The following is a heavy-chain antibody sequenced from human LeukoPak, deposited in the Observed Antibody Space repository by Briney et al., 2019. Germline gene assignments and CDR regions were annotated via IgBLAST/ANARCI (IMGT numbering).Heavy chain of an antibody. V-gene: IGHV4-59*08. J-gene: IGHJ3*02. Sequence: SETLSLTCTVSGGSISSYYWSWIRQPPGKGPEWIGYIYYSGSTNYNPSLKSRVTISVDTSKNQFSLKLSSVTAADTAVYYCASHVEGAFDIWGQGTMVTVSS. CDR1: GGSISSYY. CDR3: ASHVEGAFDI. D-gene: IGHD3-3*01. CDR2: IYYSGST.